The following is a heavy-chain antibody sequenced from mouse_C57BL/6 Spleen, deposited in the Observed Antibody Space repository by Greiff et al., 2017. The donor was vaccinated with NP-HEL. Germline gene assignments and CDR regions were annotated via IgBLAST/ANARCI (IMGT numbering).Heavy chain of an antibody. D-gene: IGHD1-1*01. CDR3: ARTYYYGSSDWYFDG. CDR1: GYAFSSYW. J-gene: IGHJ1*03. Sequence: QVQLQQSGAELVKPGASVKISCKASGYAFSSYWMNWVKQRPGKGLEWIGQIYPGDGDTNYNGKFKGKATLTADKSSSTAYMQLSSLTAEDSAVYFCARTYYYGSSDWYFDGWGTGTTVTGSS. V-gene: IGHV1-80*01. CDR2: IYPGDGDT.